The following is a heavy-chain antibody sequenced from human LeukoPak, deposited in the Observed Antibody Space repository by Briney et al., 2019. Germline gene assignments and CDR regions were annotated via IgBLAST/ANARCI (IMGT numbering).Heavy chain of an antibody. CDR3: ARSHGEGYCSGGSCYPFDP. D-gene: IGHD2-15*01. V-gene: IGHV1-2*02. CDR1: GYTFTGYY. J-gene: IGHJ5*02. CDR2: INPNSGGT. Sequence: ASVKVSCKASGYTFTGYYMHWVRQAPGQGLEWMGWINPNSGGTNYAQKFQGRVTVTRDTSISTAYMELSRLRSDDTAVYYCARSHGEGYCSGGSCYPFDPWGQGTLVTVSS.